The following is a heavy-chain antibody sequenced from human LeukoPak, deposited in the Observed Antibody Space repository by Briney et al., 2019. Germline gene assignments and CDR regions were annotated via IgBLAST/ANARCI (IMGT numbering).Heavy chain of an antibody. V-gene: IGHV4-59*08. CDR3: ARHDENGYYFFDI. J-gene: IGHJ4*02. CDR1: GDSISSNY. Sequence: SETLSLTCSVSGDSISSNYWSWIRQFPGKGLEWIGYISYSGSTNYNPSLKGRVTISADTSKNLFSLSLTSVTAADTAIYYCARHDENGYYFFDIWGQGTLVTVSS. D-gene: IGHD5-24*01. CDR2: ISYSGST.